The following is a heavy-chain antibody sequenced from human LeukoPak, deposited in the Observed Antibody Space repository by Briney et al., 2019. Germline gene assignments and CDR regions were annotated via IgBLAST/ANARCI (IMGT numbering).Heavy chain of an antibody. CDR1: GFIFTNYF. CDR3: ATDRGWRTSGYYLYYFEY. J-gene: IGHJ4*02. Sequence: GGSLRLSCAASGFIFTNYFMSWVRQAPGKGLEWVACIKHDGSEKYYVDSVRGRFTISRDNTMNSLYLQMSSLRAEDTAVYYCATDRGWRTSGYYLYYFEYWGQGTLVTCSS. CDR2: IKHDGSEK. D-gene: IGHD3-3*01. V-gene: IGHV3-7*01.